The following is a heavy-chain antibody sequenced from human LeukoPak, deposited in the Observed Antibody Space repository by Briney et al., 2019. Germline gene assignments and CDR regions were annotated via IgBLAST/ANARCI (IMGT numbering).Heavy chain of an antibody. CDR1: GGPVSSGTYY. CDR3: AGAPNTAYFDF. J-gene: IGHJ4*02. V-gene: IGHV4-61*01. Sequence: SETLSLTCTVSGGPVSSGTYYWTWIRQSPGKGLEWIGYIYYTGSTEYNPSLKSRVSISVDPFKNQFSLELSAVSAADTAMYYCAGAPNTAYFDFWGQGTQATVSS. CDR2: IYYTGST.